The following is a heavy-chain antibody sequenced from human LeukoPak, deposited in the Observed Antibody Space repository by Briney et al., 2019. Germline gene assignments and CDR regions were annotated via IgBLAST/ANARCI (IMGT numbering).Heavy chain of an antibody. J-gene: IGHJ4*02. D-gene: IGHD6-6*01. CDR1: GFTFSSYA. Sequence: GGSLRLSCAASGFTFSSYAMSCVRQVPEKGLEWVSDINDNGGSTFYADSVKGRLTISRDNSKTTLYMQMNRLRVENTAVYYCAKKLGSSPGDFFDYWGKGILVTVSS. V-gene: IGHV3-23*01. CDR2: INDNGGST. CDR3: AKKLGSSPGDFFDY.